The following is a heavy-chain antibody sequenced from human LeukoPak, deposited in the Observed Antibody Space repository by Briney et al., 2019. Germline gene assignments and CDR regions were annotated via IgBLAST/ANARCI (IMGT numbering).Heavy chain of an antibody. J-gene: IGHJ3*02. Sequence: GGSLRLSCAASGFTFSSYAMSWVRQAPGKGLEWVSSISSSSSCIYYADSVKGRFTISRDNAKNSLYLQMNSLRAEDTAVYYCARDSCSSTSCYTGAFDIWGQGTMVTVSS. CDR3: ARDSCSSTSCYTGAFDI. CDR2: ISSSSSCI. V-gene: IGHV3-21*01. D-gene: IGHD2-2*02. CDR1: GFTFSSYA.